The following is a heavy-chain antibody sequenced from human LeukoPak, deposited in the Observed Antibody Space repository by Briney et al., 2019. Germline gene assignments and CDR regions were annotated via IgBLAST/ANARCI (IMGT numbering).Heavy chain of an antibody. Sequence: GRALRLFCAASGFTFSSYGMHWVRQAPGKGLEGVAVICYDGSNKYYADSVKRRFTISRDNSKNTLYLQMNSLRAEDTAVYYCARDSNPYYYDSSGSASDAFDIWGQGTMVTVSS. CDR3: ARDSNPYYYDSSGSASDAFDI. D-gene: IGHD3-22*01. CDR2: ICYDGSNK. CDR1: GFTFSSYG. V-gene: IGHV3-33*01. J-gene: IGHJ3*02.